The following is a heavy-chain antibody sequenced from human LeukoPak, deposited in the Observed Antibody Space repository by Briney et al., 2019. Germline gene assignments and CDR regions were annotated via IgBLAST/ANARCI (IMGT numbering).Heavy chain of an antibody. CDR1: GGSSTNYY. CDR3: ARRGSAGSTWYHFDY. J-gene: IGHJ4*02. Sequence: LETLSLTCTVSGGSSTNYYWNWIRQPPGKELEWIGYVDYSGGTSYNPSLKSRVTISVDTSKNQFSLRLTSVTAADTAVYYCARRGSAGSTWYHFDYWGKGTLVTVSS. V-gene: IGHV4-59*12. CDR2: VDYSGGT. D-gene: IGHD6-13*01.